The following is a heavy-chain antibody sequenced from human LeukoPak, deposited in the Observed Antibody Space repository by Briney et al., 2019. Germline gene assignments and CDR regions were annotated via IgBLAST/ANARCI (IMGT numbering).Heavy chain of an antibody. CDR1: GYTFSTYD. CDR2: MNPNSGNT. J-gene: IGHJ5*02. Sequence: VASVKVSCKASGYTFSTYDINWVRQATGQGLEWMGWMNPNSGNTGYAQKFQGRVTMTRNTSISTAHMELSSLRSEDTAVYYCARKAIVAAGINWFDPWGQGTLVTVSS. V-gene: IGHV1-8*01. CDR3: ARKAIVAAGINWFDP. D-gene: IGHD6-13*01.